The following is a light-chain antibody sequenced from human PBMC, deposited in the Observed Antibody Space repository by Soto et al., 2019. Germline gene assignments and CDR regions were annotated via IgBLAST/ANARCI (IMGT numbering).Light chain of an antibody. J-gene: IGLJ2*01. CDR1: SSDVGAYNF. V-gene: IGLV2-14*01. CDR3: SSQTASATVL. CDR2: EVS. Sequence: QSALTQPASVSGSPGQSITISCTGTSSDVGAYNFVSWYQQFPGKAPKLMFYEVSNRPSGVSDRFSGSKSGNTASLIISGLRPEDEADYYCSSQTASATVLFGGGTKLTVL.